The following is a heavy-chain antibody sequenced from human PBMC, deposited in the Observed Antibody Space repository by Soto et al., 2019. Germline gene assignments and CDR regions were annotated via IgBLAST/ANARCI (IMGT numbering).Heavy chain of an antibody. Sequence: QVQLVQSGAEVKKPGASVKVSCKASGYTFTSYGISWVRQAPGQGLEWMGWISAYNGNTNYTPKLQVRVTMTTDTSTSTADMELRSLRSDDTAVYCFARVGSALDYCVQGTLVTVAS. CDR1: GYTFTSYG. J-gene: IGHJ4*02. CDR3: ARVGSALDY. D-gene: IGHD3-10*01. V-gene: IGHV1-18*01. CDR2: ISAYNGNT.